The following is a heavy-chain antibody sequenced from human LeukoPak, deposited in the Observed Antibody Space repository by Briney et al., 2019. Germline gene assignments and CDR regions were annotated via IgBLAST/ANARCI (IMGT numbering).Heavy chain of an antibody. V-gene: IGHV3-7*01. CDR1: GFTFSSYR. Sequence: GGSLRLSCVASGFTFSSYRMSWVRQAPGKGLEWVANIKQDGSEKYYVDSVKGRFTISRDNAKNSLYLQMNSLRAEDTAVYYCARDVTYYYDSSGYFDSWGQGTLVTVSS. CDR3: ARDVTYYYDSSGYFDS. J-gene: IGHJ4*02. D-gene: IGHD3-22*01. CDR2: IKQDGSEK.